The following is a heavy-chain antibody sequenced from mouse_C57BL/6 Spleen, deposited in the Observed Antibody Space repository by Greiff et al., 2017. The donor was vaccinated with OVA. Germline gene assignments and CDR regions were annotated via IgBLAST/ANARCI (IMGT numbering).Heavy chain of an antibody. J-gene: IGHJ2*01. Sequence: QVQLQQPGAELVRPGTSVKLSCKASGYTFTSYWMHWVKQRPGQGLEWIGVIDPSDSYTNYNQKFKGTATLTVDTSSSTAYMQLSSLTSEDSAVYYCARGRRCLFDYWGQGTTLTVSS. V-gene: IGHV1-59*01. CDR2: IDPSDSYT. D-gene: IGHD1-1*01. CDR3: ARGRRCLFDY. CDR1: GYTFTSYW.